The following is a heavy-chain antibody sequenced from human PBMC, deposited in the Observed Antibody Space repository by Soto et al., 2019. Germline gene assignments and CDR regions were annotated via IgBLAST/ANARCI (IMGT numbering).Heavy chain of an antibody. J-gene: IGHJ1*01. D-gene: IGHD1-26*01. Sequence: ASVKVSCKVSGYTLTELSMHWVRQAPGKGLEWMGGFDPEDGETIYAQKFQGRVNMTEDTSTDPAYMELSSLGSEDTAVYYCATVSWELLQYFQHWGQGTLVTVSS. V-gene: IGHV1-24*01. CDR1: GYTLTELS. CDR2: FDPEDGET. CDR3: ATVSWELLQYFQH.